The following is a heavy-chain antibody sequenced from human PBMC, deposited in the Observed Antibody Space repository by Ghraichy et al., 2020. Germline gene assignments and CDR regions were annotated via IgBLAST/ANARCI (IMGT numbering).Heavy chain of an antibody. V-gene: IGHV3-43*01. Sequence: GGSLRLSCAASGFTFDDYSIHWVRQAPGKGLEWVSLISSDGSGTDYADSVKVRFTISRDSSKNSLYLQMNSLRTEDTALYYCARADCSSARCYTMDYWGQGTLFTFSS. D-gene: IGHD2-2*02. J-gene: IGHJ4*02. CDR2: ISSDGSGT. CDR1: GFTFDDYS. CDR3: ARADCSSARCYTMDY.